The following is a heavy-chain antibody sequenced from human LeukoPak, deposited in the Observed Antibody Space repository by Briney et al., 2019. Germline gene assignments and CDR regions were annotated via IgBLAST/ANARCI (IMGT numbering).Heavy chain of an antibody. CDR1: GFTVSSNY. J-gene: IGHJ3*02. CDR2: IYSGGST. D-gene: IGHD3-10*01. Sequence: GGSLRLSCAASGFTVSSNYMSWVRQAPGKGLEWVSVIYSGGSTYYADSVKGRFTISRDNSKNTLYLRMNSLRAEDTAVYYCASSGEFIDAFDIWGQGTMVTVSS. CDR3: ASSGEFIDAFDI. V-gene: IGHV3-66*01.